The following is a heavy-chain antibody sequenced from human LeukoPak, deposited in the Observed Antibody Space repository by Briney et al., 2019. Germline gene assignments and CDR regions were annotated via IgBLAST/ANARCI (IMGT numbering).Heavy chain of an antibody. CDR3: AGDQDGYGYGVDY. CDR2: IDPKSVGP. V-gene: IGHV1-2*02. Sequence: GASVKFSCKAPGYTFSAYYMAWVRQAPGQGLGWMGWIDPKSVGPNYAQKFQGRVSMTTDTSISTVYMELNRLTSDDTAVYYCAGDQDGYGYGVDYWGQGSLVTVSS. CDR1: GYTFSAYY. J-gene: IGHJ4*02. D-gene: IGHD3-16*01.